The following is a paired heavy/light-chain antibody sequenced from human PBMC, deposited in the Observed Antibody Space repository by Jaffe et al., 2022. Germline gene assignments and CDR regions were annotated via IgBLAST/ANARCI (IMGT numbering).Heavy chain of an antibody. CDR2: ISGNARHV. Sequence: EVQLVESGGGLVKPGGSLRLSCAGSGFTFNNFRNYNMNWVRQVPGKALEWVASISGNARHVFYADSMKGRFTISRDNTKNSLFLQMNSLRAEDTAVYYCARDALRSSSLSTYFFYYMDVWGKGTTVTVSS. J-gene: IGHJ6*03. D-gene: IGHD6-19*01. CDR3: ARDALRSSSLSTYFFYYMDV. V-gene: IGHV3-21*06. CDR1: GFTFNNFRNYN.
Light chain of an antibody. CDR1: QTVLHNSKNKES. CDR2: WAS. V-gene: IGKV4-1*01. Sequence: DIVMTQSPDSLAVSLGERATITCKSSQTVLHNSKNKESLAWYQQKPGQPPKLLISWASTRESGVPDRFSGSGSGTAFTLTITSLQAEDVAVYFCQQYYNIPYTFGQGTKLEIK. CDR3: QQYYNIPYT. J-gene: IGKJ2*01.